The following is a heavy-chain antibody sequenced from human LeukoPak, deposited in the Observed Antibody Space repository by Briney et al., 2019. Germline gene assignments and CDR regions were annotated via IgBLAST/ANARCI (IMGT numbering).Heavy chain of an antibody. V-gene: IGHV4-39*01. J-gene: IGHJ4*02. CDR2: IYYSGST. Sequence: SETLSLTCTVSGGSISSSRYYWGWIRQPPGKELEWIGSIYYSGSTYYNPSLKSRVTISVDTSKNQFSLKLSSVTAADTAVYYCARYRGYNSGLEKYYFDYWGQGTLVTVSS. CDR3: ARYRGYNSGLEKYYFDY. D-gene: IGHD5-18*01. CDR1: GGSISSSRYY.